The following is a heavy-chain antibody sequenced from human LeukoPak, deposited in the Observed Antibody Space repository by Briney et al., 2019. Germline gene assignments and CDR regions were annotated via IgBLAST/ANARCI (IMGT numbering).Heavy chain of an antibody. CDR3: AHKSASSGYYYFDY. D-gene: IGHD3-22*01. CDR1: GFSLSTNGVS. CDR2: IYWDDDK. Sequence: ESGPTLVNPTQTLTLTCTFSGFSLSTNGVSVGWIRQPPGKALEWLALIYWDDDKRYSPSLKSRLTITKDTFKNQVVLTMTNMDLVDTATYYCAHKSASSGYYYFDYWGQGTLVTVSS. V-gene: IGHV2-5*02. J-gene: IGHJ4*02.